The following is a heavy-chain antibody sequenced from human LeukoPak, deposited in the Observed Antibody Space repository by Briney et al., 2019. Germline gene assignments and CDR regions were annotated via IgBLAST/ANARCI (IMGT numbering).Heavy chain of an antibody. Sequence: NPSETLSLTCAVYGGSFSGYFWSWIRQPPGKGLEWIGEINHSGSTNYNPSLKSRVTISVDTSKNQFSLNLSSVTAADTAVYYCARLPNGWLQLGAFDIWGRGTMVTVSS. J-gene: IGHJ3*02. CDR1: GGSFSGYF. CDR2: INHSGST. V-gene: IGHV4-34*01. CDR3: ARLPNGWLQLGAFDI. D-gene: IGHD5-24*01.